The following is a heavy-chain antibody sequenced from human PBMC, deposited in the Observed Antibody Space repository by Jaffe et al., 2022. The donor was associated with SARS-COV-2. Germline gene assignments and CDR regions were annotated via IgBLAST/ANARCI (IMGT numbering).Heavy chain of an antibody. J-gene: IGHJ5*02. D-gene: IGHD1-26*01. CDR1: GDTFTSYY. Sequence: QVQLVQSGAEVKKPGASLKVSCEASGDTFTSYYIHWVRQAPGQGLEWMGLMYPGGSTRSYAQSFQGRLTMTRDASTTTVYMELSSLRSEDTAVYYCARSVLTAHTHYFDPWGQGTLVTVSP. V-gene: IGHV1-46*01. CDR2: MYPGGSTR. CDR3: ARSVLTAHTHYFDP.